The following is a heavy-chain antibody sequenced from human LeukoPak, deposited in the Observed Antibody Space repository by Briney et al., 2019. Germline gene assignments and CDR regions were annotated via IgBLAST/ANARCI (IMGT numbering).Heavy chain of an antibody. D-gene: IGHD1-26*01. CDR3: ATNPLSGSYYDY. CDR1: VYTLTELS. J-gene: IGHJ4*02. Sequence: ASVTVSCTLSVYTLTELSVNRVRQAPGKGGGGMGGFDTEDGETIYTKKFQGRVNITEDTTRDTAYMELSSLRSGDTSVYYCATNPLSGSYYDYWGQGTLVTVSS. CDR2: FDTEDGET. V-gene: IGHV1-24*01.